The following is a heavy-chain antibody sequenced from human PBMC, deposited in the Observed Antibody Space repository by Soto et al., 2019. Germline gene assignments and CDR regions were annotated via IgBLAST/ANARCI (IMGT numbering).Heavy chain of an antibody. CDR3: AKAGGYCSSTSCYDSYYYYYMDV. CDR2: ISGSGGST. Sequence: GGSLRLSCAASGFTFSSYAMSWVRQAPGKGLEWVSAISGSGGSTYYADSVKGRFTISRDNSKNTLYLQMNSLRAEDTAVYYCAKAGGYCSSTSCYDSYYYYYMDVWGKGTTVTVSS. J-gene: IGHJ6*03. D-gene: IGHD2-2*03. V-gene: IGHV3-23*01. CDR1: GFTFSSYA.